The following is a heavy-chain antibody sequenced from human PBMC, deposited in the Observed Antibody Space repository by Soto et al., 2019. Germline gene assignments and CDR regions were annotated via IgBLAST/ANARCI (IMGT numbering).Heavy chain of an antibody. CDR2: ISGYNGYT. D-gene: IGHD6-13*01. CDR1: GYIFSSYG. J-gene: IGHJ4*02. V-gene: IGHV1-18*01. CDR3: ARDEGSRSFDY. Sequence: ASVKVSCKSSGYIFSSYGITWVRQAPGQGLEWMGWISGYNGYTNYTQKIQGRVTMTTDTSTSTVYMELRSLRYEDTAVYYCARDEGSRSFDYWGQGTPVTVSS.